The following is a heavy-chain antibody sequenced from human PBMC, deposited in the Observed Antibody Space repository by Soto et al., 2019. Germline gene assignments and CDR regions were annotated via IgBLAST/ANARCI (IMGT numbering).Heavy chain of an antibody. V-gene: IGHV3-7*03. Sequence: GGSLRLSCAASGLTFSGHWMTWVRETPGEGLQWVAAIKPDGSETFYVDYVKGRFTISRDNARNSLFLQMDSLRAEDTAVYYFSSRRCGMTYHPVVEFWGQGTPVTVGS. J-gene: IGHJ4*02. CDR3: SSRRCGMTYHPVVEF. CDR2: IKPDGSET. CDR1: GLTFSGHW. D-gene: IGHD2-21*01.